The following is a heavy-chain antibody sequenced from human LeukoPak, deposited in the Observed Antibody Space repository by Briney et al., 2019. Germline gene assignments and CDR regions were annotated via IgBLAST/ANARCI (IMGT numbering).Heavy chain of an antibody. CDR1: GYSFISYW. CDR2: IYPGDSDT. V-gene: IGHV5-51*01. J-gene: IGHJ4*02. Sequence: GESLKISCKGSGYSFISYWIGWVRQMPGKGLEWMGIIYPGDSDTRYSPSFQGQVTISADKSIGTMYLQWSSLKASDTAMYYCARALRTGQGDYVPVLWGQGTLVIVSS. D-gene: IGHD4-17*01. CDR3: ARALRTGQGDYVPVL.